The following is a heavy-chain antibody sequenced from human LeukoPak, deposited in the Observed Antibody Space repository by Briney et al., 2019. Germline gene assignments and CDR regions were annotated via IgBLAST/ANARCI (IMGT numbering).Heavy chain of an antibody. V-gene: IGHV4-34*01. J-gene: IGHJ4*02. CDR2: INHSGST. CDR1: GGSFSGYY. D-gene: IGHD5-18*01. CDR3: ARQRVVRGYSYGFDSC. Sequence: PSETLSLTCAAYGGSFSGYYWSWIRQPPGKGLEWIGEINHSGSTNYNPSLKSRVTISVDTSKNQFSLKLSSVTAADTAVYYCARQRVVRGYSYGFDSCWGQGTLVTVSS.